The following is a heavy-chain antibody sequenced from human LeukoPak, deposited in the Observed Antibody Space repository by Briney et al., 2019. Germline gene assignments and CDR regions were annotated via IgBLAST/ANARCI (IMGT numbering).Heavy chain of an antibody. J-gene: IGHJ3*02. CDR2: IYNSGST. CDR3: ASTYGDLDAFDI. D-gene: IGHD4-17*01. Sequence: PSETLSLTCTVSGYSISSGHYWGWIRQPPGKGLEWIGSIYNSGSTYYNPSLKSRVTISVDTSKNQLSLKLSSVTAADTAVYYCASTYGDLDAFDIWGQGTMVTVSS. CDR1: GYSISSGHY. V-gene: IGHV4-38-2*02.